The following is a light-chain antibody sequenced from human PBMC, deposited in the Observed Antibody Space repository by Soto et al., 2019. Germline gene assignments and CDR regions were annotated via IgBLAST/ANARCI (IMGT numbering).Light chain of an antibody. J-gene: IGKJ1*01. V-gene: IGKV1-16*02. CDR2: SAS. CDR1: QGISTY. Sequence: DIQMTQSPSSVSASVGDRVTITCRASQGISTYLGWYQQKPGKAPKSLIYSASSLQSGVPSKFSGVGSGTELTLTITDMQPDDFATYYCQQYYRYPWTFGQGTKVEI. CDR3: QQYYRYPWT.